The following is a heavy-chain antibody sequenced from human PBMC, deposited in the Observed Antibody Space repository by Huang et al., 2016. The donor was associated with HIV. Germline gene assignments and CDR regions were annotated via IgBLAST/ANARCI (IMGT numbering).Heavy chain of an antibody. CDR2: IYYSGST. J-gene: IGHJ4*02. CDR3: ARDKKIQLWLSGFDY. CDR1: GGSISSHY. V-gene: IGHV4-59*11. Sequence: QVQLQESGPGLVKPSETLSLTCTVSGGSISSHYWSWIRQPPGKGLEWIGSIYYSGSTNSNPSLKSRVTISVDTSKDQFSLKLSSVTAADTAVYYCARDKKIQLWLSGFDYWGQGTLFTVSS. D-gene: IGHD5-18*01.